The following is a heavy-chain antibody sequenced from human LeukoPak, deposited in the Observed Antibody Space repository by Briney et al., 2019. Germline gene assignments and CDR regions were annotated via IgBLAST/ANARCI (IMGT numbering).Heavy chain of an antibody. CDR2: ISYDGSNK. D-gene: IGHD3-22*01. CDR3: ARDGFGDSSGYGDY. Sequence: PGRSLRLSCAVSGFTFSSYVIHWVRQAPGKGLEWVAVISYDGSNKYYADSVKGRFTISRDNSKNTLYLQMNSLRAEDTAAYYCARDGFGDSSGYGDYWGQGTLVTVSS. J-gene: IGHJ4*02. CDR1: GFTFSSYV. V-gene: IGHV3-30*04.